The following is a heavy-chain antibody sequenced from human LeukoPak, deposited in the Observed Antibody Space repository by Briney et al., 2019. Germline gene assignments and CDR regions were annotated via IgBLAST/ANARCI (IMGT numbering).Heavy chain of an antibody. J-gene: IGHJ4*02. V-gene: IGHV3-11*04. CDR2: ISSSGSTI. D-gene: IGHD3-3*01. Sequence: RGSLRLSCAASGFTFSDYYMSWIRQAPGKGLEWVSYISSSGSTIYYADSVKGRFTISRDNAKNSLYLQMNSLRAEDTAVYYCARGETYYDFWSGYYTRFPLDYWGQGTLVTVSS. CDR1: GFTFSDYY. CDR3: ARGETYYDFWSGYYTRFPLDY.